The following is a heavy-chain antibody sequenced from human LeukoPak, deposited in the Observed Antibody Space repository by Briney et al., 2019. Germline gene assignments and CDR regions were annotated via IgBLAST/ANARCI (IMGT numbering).Heavy chain of an antibody. CDR2: INPNSGGT. J-gene: IGHJ4*02. CDR3: ARGQQWLQAFDY. V-gene: IGHV1-2*02. Sequence: GASVKVSCKASGYTFTRYYMHWVGQAPGQGREWMGWINPNSGGTNYAQKFRGRVTMTRHTSISTAYMELSRLRSDDTAVYYCARGQQWLQAFDYWGLGTLVTVSS. D-gene: IGHD6-19*01. CDR1: GYTFTRYY.